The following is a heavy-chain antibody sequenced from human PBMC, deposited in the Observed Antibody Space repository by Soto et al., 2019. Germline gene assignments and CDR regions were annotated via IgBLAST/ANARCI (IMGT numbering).Heavy chain of an antibody. CDR1: GYTFTGYY. D-gene: IGHD2-21*02. CDR3: ARDVVVTATGMGV. Sequence: ASVKFSCKASGYTFTGYYMHWVRQAPGQGLGWMGWINPNSGGTNYAQKVQGRVTMNRDTSISTAYMELSRLRSDDTAVYYCARDVVVTATGMGVWGQGTPVTVAS. CDR2: INPNSGGT. J-gene: IGHJ6*02. V-gene: IGHV1-2*02.